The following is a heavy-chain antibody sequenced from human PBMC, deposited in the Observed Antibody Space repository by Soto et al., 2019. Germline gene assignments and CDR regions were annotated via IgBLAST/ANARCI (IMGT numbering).Heavy chain of an antibody. CDR3: AKEITAYRFSGLDS. V-gene: IGHV3-23*01. J-gene: IGHJ5*01. Sequence: GGSLRLSCAVSGFTFSSYAMSWFRQTPGKGLEWVSAITGSSDNTYYADSVKGRFTISRDNSRNTLYLQMDSLRAEDTAVYSCAKEITAYRFSGLDSWGQGTLVTVSS. CDR1: GFTFSSYA. D-gene: IGHD2-21*02. CDR2: ITGSSDNT.